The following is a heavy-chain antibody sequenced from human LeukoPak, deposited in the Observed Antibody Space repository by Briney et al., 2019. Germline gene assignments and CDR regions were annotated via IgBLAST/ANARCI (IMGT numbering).Heavy chain of an antibody. J-gene: IGHJ4*02. CDR2: ISGSGGST. CDR3: ARDLSVDDSSDYYRDY. Sequence: GGSLRLSCAASGFTFSNAWMSWVRQAPGKGLEWVSAISGSGGSTYYADSVKGRFTISRDNSKNTLYLQMNSLRAEDTAVYYCARDLSVDDSSDYYRDYWGQGTLVTVSS. D-gene: IGHD3-22*01. CDR1: GFTFSNAW. V-gene: IGHV3-23*01.